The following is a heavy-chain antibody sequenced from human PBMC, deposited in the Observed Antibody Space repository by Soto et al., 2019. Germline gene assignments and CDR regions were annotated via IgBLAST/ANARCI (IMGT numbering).Heavy chain of an antibody. CDR2: IYHSGST. CDR3: ARENGGYDSSNWFDP. CDR1: SGSISSSNW. D-gene: IGHD5-12*01. J-gene: IGHJ5*02. Sequence: QVQLQESGPGLVKPSGTLSLTCAVSSGSISSSNWWSWVRQPPGKGLEWIGEIYHSGSTNYNPSLKSRVTRSVDKSKNQFSLKLSSVTAADTAVYYCARENGGYDSSNWFDPWGQGTLVTVSS. V-gene: IGHV4-4*02.